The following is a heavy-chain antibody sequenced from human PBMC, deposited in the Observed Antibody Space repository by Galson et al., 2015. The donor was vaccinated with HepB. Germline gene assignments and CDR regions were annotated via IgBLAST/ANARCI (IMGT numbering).Heavy chain of an antibody. CDR2: IKQDGSEK. CDR3: ARVHNPASTVDLIDY. J-gene: IGHJ4*02. V-gene: IGHV3-7*03. Sequence: SLRLSCAASGFTFSDYYMNWVRQAPGKGLEWVAAIKQDGSEKYYVDSVKGRFTISRDNAKNSLDLQMNSLRADDTAVYYCARVHNPASTVDLIDYWGQGTLVTVSS. CDR1: GFTFSDYY. D-gene: IGHD1-1*01.